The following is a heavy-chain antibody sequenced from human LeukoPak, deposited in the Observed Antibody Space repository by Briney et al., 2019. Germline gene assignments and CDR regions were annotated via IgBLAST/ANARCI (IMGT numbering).Heavy chain of an antibody. CDR2: IRNKANSYTT. D-gene: IGHD1-26*01. CDR1: GFTFSDHA. J-gene: IGHJ4*02. CDR3: TRLVGAND. V-gene: IGHV3-72*01. Sequence: GGSLRLSCAASGFTFSDHAMDWVRQAPGKGLEWVGRIRNKANSYTTEYAASVQGRFTVSRDDSMNSLYLQMNCMKTEDTAVYYCTRLVGANDWGQGTLVTVSS.